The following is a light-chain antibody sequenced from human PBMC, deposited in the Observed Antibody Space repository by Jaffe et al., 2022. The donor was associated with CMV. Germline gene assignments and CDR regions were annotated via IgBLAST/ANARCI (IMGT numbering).Light chain of an antibody. CDR3: QEYNSYPWT. Sequence: DIQMTQSPSTLSASVGDRVTITCRASQSISSWLAWYQQKPGKAPKLLIHRASNLETGVPSRFSGSGSGTEFTLTISSLQPDDFATYYCQEYNSYPWTFGQGTKVDFK. V-gene: IGKV1-5*03. CDR2: RAS. J-gene: IGKJ1*01. CDR1: QSISSW.